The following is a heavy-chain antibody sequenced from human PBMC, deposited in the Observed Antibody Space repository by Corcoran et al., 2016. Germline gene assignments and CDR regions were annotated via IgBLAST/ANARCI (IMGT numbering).Heavy chain of an antibody. Sequence: QVQLVQSGAEVKKPGASVKVSCKASGYTFTSYYMHWVRQAPGQGLEWMGIINPSGGSTSYAQKFQGRVTMTRDTSTSTVYMELSSLRSEDPAVHYWARAPRAGTTGSLRRLWFDPWGQGTLVTVSS. J-gene: IGHJ5*02. CDR3: ARAPRAGTTGSLRRLWFDP. D-gene: IGHD1-1*01. CDR2: INPSGGST. V-gene: IGHV1-46*01. CDR1: GYTFTSYY.